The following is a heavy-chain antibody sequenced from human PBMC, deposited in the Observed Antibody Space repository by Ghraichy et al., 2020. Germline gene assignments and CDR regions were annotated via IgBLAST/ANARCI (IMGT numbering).Heavy chain of an antibody. Sequence: GGSLRLSCAASGFSFSSHGIYWVRQAPGKGLEWVAVKSYDGSNTYYTDSVKGRFTVSRDNSKNTLYLQMDSLRAEDTAMYYCGRDVGPWGQGTLVTVSS. J-gene: IGHJ5*02. D-gene: IGHD1-26*01. CDR2: KSYDGSNT. CDR1: GFSFSSHG. V-gene: IGHV3-30*03. CDR3: GRDVGP.